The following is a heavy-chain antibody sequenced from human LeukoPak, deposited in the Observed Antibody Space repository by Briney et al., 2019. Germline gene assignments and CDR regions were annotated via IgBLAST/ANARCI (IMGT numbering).Heavy chain of an antibody. CDR2: IIPMINTP. V-gene: IGHV1-69*13. CDR3: AIFQGTYGDNDNDF. D-gene: IGHD4-17*01. Sequence: ASVKVSCKASGGTFRSFAINWVRQAPGKGLEWMGGIIPMINTPKYAQRFQGRVSITADESTSTGYMEVSSLRSEDTAAYYCAIFQGTYGDNDNDFWGQGTLVTASS. CDR1: GGTFRSFA. J-gene: IGHJ4*02.